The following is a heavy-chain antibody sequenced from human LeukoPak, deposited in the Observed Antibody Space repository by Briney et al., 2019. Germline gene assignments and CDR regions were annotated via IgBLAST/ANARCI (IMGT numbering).Heavy chain of an antibody. V-gene: IGHV4-31*03. CDR3: ARDSSPTSYFDY. Sequence: TLSLTCTVSGGSISSGGYYWSWIRQHPGKGLEWIGYIYYSGSTYYNPSLKSRVTISVDTSKNQFSLKLSSVTAADTAVYYCARDSSPTSYFDYWGQGTLVTVSP. J-gene: IGHJ4*02. CDR2: IYYSGST. CDR1: GGSISSGGYY.